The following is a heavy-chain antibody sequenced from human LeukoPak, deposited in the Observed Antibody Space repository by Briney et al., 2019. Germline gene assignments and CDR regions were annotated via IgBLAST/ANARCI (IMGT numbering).Heavy chain of an antibody. D-gene: IGHD2-21*01. CDR3: AKAGLILHAGY. Sequence: GGSLRLSCAVSGFSYAMTWVRQAPGKGLECVSVITSTGDSTYCIDSVKGRFTISRDDSKNTLYLQMNSLRVEDTAIYYCAKAGLILHAGYWGQGTLVTVSS. CDR1: GFSYA. V-gene: IGHV3-23*01. CDR2: ITSTGDST. J-gene: IGHJ4*02.